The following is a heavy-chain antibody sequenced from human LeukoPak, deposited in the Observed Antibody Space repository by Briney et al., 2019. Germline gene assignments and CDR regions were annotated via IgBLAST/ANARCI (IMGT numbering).Heavy chain of an antibody. J-gene: IGHJ1*01. CDR2: INWNGGKT. D-gene: IGHD6-13*01. CDR1: GFTFDDYG. CDR3: AKFQAVSSWYLLYFQH. V-gene: IGHV3-20*04. Sequence: GGSLRLSCAASGFTFDDYGMSWVRQAPGKGLEWVSGINWNGGKTGYADSVKGRFSISRDNAKNSLYLQMNSLRVEDTALYYCAKFQAVSSWYLLYFQHWGQGTLVTVSS.